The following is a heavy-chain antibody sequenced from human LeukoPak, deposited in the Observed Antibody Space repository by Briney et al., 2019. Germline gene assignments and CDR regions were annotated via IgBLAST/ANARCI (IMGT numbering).Heavy chain of an antibody. CDR1: GFIFSDYG. CDR2: ISGSGEIT. V-gene: IGHV3-23*01. D-gene: IGHD3-22*01. Sequence: GGSLRLSCAASGFIFSDYGMSWVRQAPGKGLEWVSVISGSGEITYYADSVKGRFTISRDNSKNTLYVQMNSLRAEDTAVYYCAREKESRLTMIIDYWGQGTLVTVSS. J-gene: IGHJ4*02. CDR3: AREKESRLTMIIDY.